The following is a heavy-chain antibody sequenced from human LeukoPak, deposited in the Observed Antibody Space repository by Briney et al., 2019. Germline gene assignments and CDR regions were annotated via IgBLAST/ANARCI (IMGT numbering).Heavy chain of an antibody. CDR1: GFTFSDYY. Sequence: GGSLRLSCAASGFTFSDYYMSWIRQAPGKGLEWVSYISSSGSTIYYADSVKGRFTISRDNSKNTLYLQMNSLRAEDTAVYYCAKDVGREYYFDYWGQGTLVTVSS. D-gene: IGHD1-26*01. CDR2: ISSSGSTI. J-gene: IGHJ4*02. CDR3: AKDVGREYYFDY. V-gene: IGHV3-11*04.